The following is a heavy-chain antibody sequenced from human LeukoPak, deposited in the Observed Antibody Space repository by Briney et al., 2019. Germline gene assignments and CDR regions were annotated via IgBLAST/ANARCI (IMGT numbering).Heavy chain of an antibody. V-gene: IGHV1-69*05. Sequence: SVKVSCQASGGTFSSYATSWVRQAPGQGLEWMGGIIPIFGTANYAQKFQGRVTITTDESTSTAYMELSSLRSEDTAVYYCASPGLLYGLTFDYWGQGTLVTVSS. CDR1: GGTFSSYA. J-gene: IGHJ4*02. CDR3: ASPGLLYGLTFDY. D-gene: IGHD2-2*02. CDR2: IIPIFGTA.